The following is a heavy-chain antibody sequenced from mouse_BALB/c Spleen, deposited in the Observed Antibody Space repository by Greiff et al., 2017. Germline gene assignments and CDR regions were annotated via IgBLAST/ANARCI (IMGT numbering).Heavy chain of an antibody. D-gene: IGHD2-14*01. CDR3: AREEGYRYDDGQGKAMLGDY. CDR1: GYTFTDYA. Sequence: QVQLQQSGAELVRPGVSVKISCKGSGYTFTDYAMHWVKQSHAKSLEWIGVISTYYGDASYNQKFKGKATMTVDKSSSTAYMELARLTSEDSAIYYCAREEGYRYDDGQGKAMLGDYWGQGTSVTVSS. CDR2: ISTYYGDA. J-gene: IGHJ4*01. V-gene: IGHV1S137*01.